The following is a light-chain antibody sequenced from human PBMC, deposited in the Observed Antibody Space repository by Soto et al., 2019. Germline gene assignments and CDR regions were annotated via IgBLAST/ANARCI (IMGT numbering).Light chain of an antibody. CDR3: AEWEDTMTAEG. J-gene: IGLJ1*01. V-gene: IGLV1-44*01. Sequence: QSLLNPPPAASGTPGQRVTISCSGSSSHIGSNTVNWYQQLPGTAPKLLIYSNNQRPSGVPDRFSGSKSGTSASLAISGLQSENDADYDCAEWEDTMTAEGFGTGTKLTVL. CDR2: SNN. CDR1: SSHIGSNT.